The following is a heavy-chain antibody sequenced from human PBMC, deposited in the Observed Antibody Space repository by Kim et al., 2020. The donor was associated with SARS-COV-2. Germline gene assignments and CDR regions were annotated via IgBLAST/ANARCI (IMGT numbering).Heavy chain of an antibody. CDR3: ARDRITIFGVVTLPNWFDP. Sequence: ASVKVSCKASGYTFTSYYMYWVRQAPGQGLEWMGIINPSGGSTSYAQKFQGRVTMTRDTSTSTVYMELSSLRSEDTAVYYCARDRITIFGVVTLPNWFDPWGQGTLLTVSS. V-gene: IGHV1-46*01. J-gene: IGHJ5*02. CDR1: GYTFTSYY. CDR2: INPSGGST. D-gene: IGHD3-3*01.